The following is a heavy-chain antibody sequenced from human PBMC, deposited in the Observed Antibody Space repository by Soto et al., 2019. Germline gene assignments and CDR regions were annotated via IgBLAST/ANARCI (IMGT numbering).Heavy chain of an antibody. V-gene: IGHV3-15*07. D-gene: IGHD1-26*01. CDR3: PRDGGSSYVGDS. Sequence: GSLRLSCAASGFTFSNAWMNWFRQAPGEGLEWVGRIKSKTDGGTTDYAAAVKGRFTISRDDSKNTLSLQMPRLKPEDTAVYYCPRDGGSSYVGDSWGQGPLVTVSS. CDR1: GFTFSNAW. J-gene: IGHJ4*02. CDR2: IKSKTDGGTT.